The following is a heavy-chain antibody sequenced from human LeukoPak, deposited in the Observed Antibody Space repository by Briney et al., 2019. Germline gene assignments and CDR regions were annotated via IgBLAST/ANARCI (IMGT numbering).Heavy chain of an antibody. CDR3: ARDPYYCDSSGYYPAVSWFDP. Sequence: ASVKVSCKASGYTFTSYGISWVRQAPGQGLEWMGWISAYNGNTSYAQKLQGRVTMTTDTSTSTAYMELRSLRSDDTAVYYCARDPYYCDSSGYYPAVSWFDPWGQGTLVTVSS. CDR1: GYTFTSYG. D-gene: IGHD3-22*01. CDR2: ISAYNGNT. J-gene: IGHJ5*02. V-gene: IGHV1-18*01.